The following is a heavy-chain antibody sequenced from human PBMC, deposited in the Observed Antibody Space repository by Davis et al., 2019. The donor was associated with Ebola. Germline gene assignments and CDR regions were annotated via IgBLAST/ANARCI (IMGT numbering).Heavy chain of an antibody. J-gene: IGHJ6*02. D-gene: IGHD3-10*01. CDR2: ISYDGSNK. Sequence: GESLKISCAASGFDFNNAWMSWVRQAPGKGLEWVAVISYDGSNKYYADSVKGRFTISRDNSKNTLYLQMNSLRAEDTAVYYCAREGYYYGSGSYFDYYGMDVWGQGTTVTVSS. CDR3: AREGYYYGSGSYFDYYGMDV. CDR1: GFDFNNAW. V-gene: IGHV3-30-3*01.